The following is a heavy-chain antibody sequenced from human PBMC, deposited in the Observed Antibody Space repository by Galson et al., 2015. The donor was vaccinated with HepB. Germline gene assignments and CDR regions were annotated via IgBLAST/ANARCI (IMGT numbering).Heavy chain of an antibody. V-gene: IGHV4-30-4*01. CDR1: GGSISSGDYY. D-gene: IGHD3-10*01. CDR2: IYYSGST. J-gene: IGHJ5*02. CDR3: ARGGAQQHQLFGIRYNWFDP. Sequence: TLSLTCTVSGGSISSGDYYWSWIRQPPGKGLEWIGYIYYSGSTYYNPSLKSRVTISVDTSKNQFSLKLSSVTAADTAVYYCARGGAQQHQLFGIRYNWFDPWGQGTLVTVSS.